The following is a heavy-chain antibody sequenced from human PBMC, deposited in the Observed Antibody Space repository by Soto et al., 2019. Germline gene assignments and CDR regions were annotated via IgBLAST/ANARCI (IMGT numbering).Heavy chain of an antibody. J-gene: IGHJ6*02. Sequence: EVQLVESGGGLVKPGGSLRLSCAASGFTFSTYSMNWVRQAPGKGLEWVSSISSSSSYIYYADSLKGRFTISRDNAKNSLYQQMNSLRAEDTAVYYCARYDSSGYYWPYYYYGMDVWGQGTTVTVSS. V-gene: IGHV3-21*01. CDR3: ARYDSSGYYWPYYYYGMDV. D-gene: IGHD3-22*01. CDR2: ISSSSSYI. CDR1: GFTFSTYS.